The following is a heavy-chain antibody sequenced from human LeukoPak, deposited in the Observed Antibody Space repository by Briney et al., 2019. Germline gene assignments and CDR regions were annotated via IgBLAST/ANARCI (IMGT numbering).Heavy chain of an antibody. D-gene: IGHD6-13*01. CDR2: ISGSGGST. V-gene: IGHV3-23*01. Sequence: PGGTLRLSCAASGFTFSTYDMNCVRQAPGKGLEWVSVISGSGGSTFYADSVKGRFTISRDNSKNTLYLQMNSLRAEDTAVYYCAKEVSSWYLFDCWGQGTLVTVSS. J-gene: IGHJ4*02. CDR1: GFTFSTYD. CDR3: AKEVSSWYLFDC.